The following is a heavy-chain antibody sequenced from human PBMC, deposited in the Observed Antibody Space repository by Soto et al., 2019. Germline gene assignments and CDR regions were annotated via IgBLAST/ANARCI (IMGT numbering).Heavy chain of an antibody. V-gene: IGHV1-3*01. J-gene: IGHJ5*01. CDR3: ARASITVVGGQNCCDS. CDR2: INAGNGNT. CDR1: GYTFTIYA. Sequence: QVQLVQSGAEVKKPGASVKDSCKASGYTFTIYAMHWVRQAPGQRLEWMGWINAGNGNTQYSQKFQGRVTITRDTSASSAYMELSTLRSEDTAAYYCARASITVVGGQNCCDSCGQGTLVTVSS. D-gene: IGHD3-10*01.